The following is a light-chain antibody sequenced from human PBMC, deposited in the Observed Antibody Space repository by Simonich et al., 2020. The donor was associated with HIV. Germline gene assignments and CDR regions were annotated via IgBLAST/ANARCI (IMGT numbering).Light chain of an antibody. CDR3: QQYGSSPLT. CDR1: QSVNSHL. V-gene: IGKV3-20*01. CDR2: PSS. Sequence: EIVLTQSPGTLSLSPGERATLSCRASQSVNSHLLAWYQQKPGQAPRLLIYPSSSRTTGIPDRFSGSGSGTDFTLTISRLEPEDFAVYYCQQYGSSPLTFGGGTKVEIK. J-gene: IGKJ4*01.